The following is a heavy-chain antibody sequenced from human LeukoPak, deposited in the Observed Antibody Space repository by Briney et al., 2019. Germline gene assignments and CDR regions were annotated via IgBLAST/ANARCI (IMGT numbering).Heavy chain of an antibody. D-gene: IGHD3-22*01. CDR2: ISWNSGSI. CDR1: GFTFDDYA. V-gene: IGHV3-9*01. Sequence: GGSLRLSCAASGFTFDDYAMHWVRQAPGKGLEWVSGISWNSGSIGYADSVKGRFTISRDNAKNSLYLQMNSLKIEDTAVYYCTKTLPNYYDSSGYLAEPDYWGQGTLVTVSS. J-gene: IGHJ4*02. CDR3: TKTLPNYYDSSGYLAEPDY.